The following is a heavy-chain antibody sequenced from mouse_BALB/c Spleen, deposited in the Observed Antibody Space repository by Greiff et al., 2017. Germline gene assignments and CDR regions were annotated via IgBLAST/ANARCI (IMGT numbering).Heavy chain of an antibody. J-gene: IGHJ4*01. Sequence: EVQLQQSGAELVRSGASVKLSCTASGFNIKDYYMHWVKQRPEQGLEWIGWIDPENGDTEYAPKFQGKATMTADTSSNTAYLQLSSLTSEDTAVYYCTARATSYYAMDYWGQGTSVTVSS. V-gene: IGHV14-4*02. CDR3: TARATSYYAMDY. D-gene: IGHD3-1*01. CDR2: IDPENGDT. CDR1: GFNIKDYY.